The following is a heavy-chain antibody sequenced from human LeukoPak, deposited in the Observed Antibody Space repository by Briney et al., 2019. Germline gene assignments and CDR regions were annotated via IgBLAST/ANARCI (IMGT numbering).Heavy chain of an antibody. Sequence: ASVKVSCKASGYSFSEHYIYWVRQAPGQGLEWMGWINPNSGGTNYAQKFQGRVTMTRDTSISTAYMELSSLRSDDSAVYYCARGSAMSTRSAFDIWGQGTMVTVSS. J-gene: IGHJ3*02. CDR1: GYSFSEHY. V-gene: IGHV1-2*02. CDR3: ARGSAMSTRSAFDI. D-gene: IGHD5/OR15-5a*01. CDR2: INPNSGGT.